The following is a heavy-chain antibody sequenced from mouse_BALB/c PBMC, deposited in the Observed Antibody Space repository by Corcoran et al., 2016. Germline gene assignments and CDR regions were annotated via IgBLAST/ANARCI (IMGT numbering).Heavy chain of an antibody. Sequence: QIQLVQSGTELEKPGETVRIYCKASGYAFKTAGMQWVQKMPGKGLKWIGWINTHSGVPKYAEDFKGRFAFSLETSASTAYLQISNLKNEDTATYFCARRSYFDYWGQRTTPTVSS. CDR2: INTHSGVP. V-gene: IGHV9-4*02. CDR1: GYAFKTAG. J-gene: IGHJ2*01. CDR3: ARRSYFDY.